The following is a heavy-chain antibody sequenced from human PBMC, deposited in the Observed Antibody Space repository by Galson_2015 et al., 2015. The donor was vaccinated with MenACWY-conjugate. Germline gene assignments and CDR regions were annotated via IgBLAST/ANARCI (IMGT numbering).Heavy chain of an antibody. CDR2: ISGSGGST. CDR1: GFTFSSYA. J-gene: IGHJ6*02. V-gene: IGHV3-23*01. D-gene: IGHD3-22*01. Sequence: SLRLSCAASGFTFSSYAMSWVRQAPGKGLEWVSAISGSGGSTYYADSVKGRFTISRDNSKNTLYLQMNSLRAEDTAVYYCARERYYYDSSGYTPAGWVDVWGQGTTVTVSS. CDR3: ARERYYYDSSGYTPAGWVDV.